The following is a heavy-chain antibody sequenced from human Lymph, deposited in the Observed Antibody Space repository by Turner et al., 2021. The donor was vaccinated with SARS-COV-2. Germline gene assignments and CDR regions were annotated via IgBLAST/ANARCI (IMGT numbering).Heavy chain of an antibody. Sequence: EVQLVESGGGLVQHGRSLRLSCAASGFTFDDDAMHWVRQAPGKGLEWFSGFSWKSGSIGSADSVKGRFTISIDNAKNSLYLQMNSLRAEDTALYYCAKDRGGEQLVRLFDYWGQGTLVTVSS. J-gene: IGHJ4*02. CDR2: FSWKSGSI. CDR3: AKDRGGEQLVRLFDY. D-gene: IGHD6-6*01. CDR1: GFTFDDDA. V-gene: IGHV3-9*01.